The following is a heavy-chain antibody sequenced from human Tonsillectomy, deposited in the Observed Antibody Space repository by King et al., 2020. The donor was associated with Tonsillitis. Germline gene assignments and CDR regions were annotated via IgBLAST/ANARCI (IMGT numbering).Heavy chain of an antibody. CDR1: GFTFSSYA. V-gene: IGHV3-23*04. CDR2: ISGSGTNT. J-gene: IGHJ6*02. Sequence: VQLVESGGGLVQPGGSLRLSCAASGFTFSSYAMSWVRQAPGKGLEWVSIISGSGTNTYYADSVKGRFTISRDNSNNTLYLQMNSLRAEDTAVYYCAKDLVTMVRGVINTYYHYGMGVGGQGTTVTVSS. CDR3: AKDLVTMVRGVINTYYHYGMGV. D-gene: IGHD3-10*01.